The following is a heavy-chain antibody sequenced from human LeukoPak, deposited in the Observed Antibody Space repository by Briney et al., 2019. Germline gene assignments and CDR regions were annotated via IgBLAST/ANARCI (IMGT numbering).Heavy chain of an antibody. J-gene: IGHJ3*02. D-gene: IGHD3-22*01. CDR3: ASSGVEYYYDSSGWLTYAFDI. CDR2: INPNSGGT. CDR1: GYTFTGYY. Sequence: ASVKVSCKASGYTFTGYYMHWVRQAPGQGLEWMGWINPNSGGTNYAQKFQGRVTMTRDTSISTAYMELRSLRSNDTAVYYCASSGVEYYYDSSGWLTYAFDIWGQGTMVTVSS. V-gene: IGHV1-2*02.